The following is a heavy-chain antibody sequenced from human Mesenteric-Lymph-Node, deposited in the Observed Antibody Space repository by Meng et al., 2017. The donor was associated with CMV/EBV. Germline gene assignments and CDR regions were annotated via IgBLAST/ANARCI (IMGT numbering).Heavy chain of an antibody. J-gene: IGHJ6*02. Sequence: GESLKISCAASGFTFSSYSMNWVRQAPGKGLEWVSSISSSSSYIYYADSVKGRFTISRDNAKNSLYLQMNSLRAEDTAVYYCARDRRSTSWASYYAMDVWGQGTTVTVSS. CDR2: ISSSSSYI. D-gene: IGHD6-13*01. V-gene: IGHV3-21*01. CDR3: ARDRRSTSWASYYAMDV. CDR1: GFTFSSYS.